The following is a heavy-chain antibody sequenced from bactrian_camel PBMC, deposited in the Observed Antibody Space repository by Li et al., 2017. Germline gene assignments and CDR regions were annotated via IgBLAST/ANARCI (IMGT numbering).Heavy chain of an antibody. D-gene: IGHD2*01. V-gene: IGHV3S6*01. CDR3: ALMGVHIVVVVTAIAT. Sequence: HVQLVESGGGLVQPGGSLRLSCAASGFTFSSYYMTWVRQAPGKGLEWVSSIWSDGSESVYIDSVKGRFTISRDNAKNTVYLQMNSLKSEDTALYYCALMGVHIVVVVTAIATGARGPRSPSP. CDR1: GFTFSSYY. J-gene: IGHJ4*01. CDR2: IWSDGSES.